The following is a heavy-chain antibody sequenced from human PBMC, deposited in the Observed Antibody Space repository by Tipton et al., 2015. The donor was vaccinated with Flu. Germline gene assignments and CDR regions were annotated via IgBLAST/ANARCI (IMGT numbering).Heavy chain of an antibody. V-gene: IGHV4-38-2*01. J-gene: IGHJ5*02. CDR1: GASVGGPCC. CDR2: ICPGSP. Sequence: LRLSCSVSGASVGGPCCWGWVRQPPGKGLEWIGNICPGSPYYNPSLRSRVTISVDRARPQFSLRLTSVTAADTAVYFCARRDFSNYVSEPKNWFDIWGRGTLVTVSS. CDR3: ARRDFSNYVSEPKNWFDI. D-gene: IGHD4-11*01.